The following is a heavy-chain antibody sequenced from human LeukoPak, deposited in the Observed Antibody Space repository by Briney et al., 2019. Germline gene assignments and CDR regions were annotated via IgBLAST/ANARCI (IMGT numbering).Heavy chain of an antibody. CDR1: GGSISGFY. CDR3: ARFGVNYDMDV. CDR2: IYYTASA. J-gene: IGHJ6*02. V-gene: IGHV4-59*01. Sequence: SETLSLTCTVSGGSISGFYWTWIRQPPGKGLEWIGQIYYTASADYNPSLKSRITISVDTSKNQISLMVRSVTAADTAVYHCARFGVNYDMDVWGQGTTVTVSS. D-gene: IGHD3-16*01.